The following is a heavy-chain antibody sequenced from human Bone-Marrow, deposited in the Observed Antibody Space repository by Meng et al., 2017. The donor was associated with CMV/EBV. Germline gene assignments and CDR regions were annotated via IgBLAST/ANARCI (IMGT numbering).Heavy chain of an antibody. Sequence: SGLTLVQPTQTLTLTCTFSGFSLSTSGVGVGWIRQPPGKALEWLALIYWNDDKRYSPSLKSRLTITKDTSKNQVVLTMTNMDPVDTATYYCAHKREYCSSTSCYPTCFDYWGQGTLVTVSS. V-gene: IGHV2-5*01. CDR3: AHKREYCSSTSCYPTCFDY. D-gene: IGHD2-2*01. CDR1: GFSLSTSGVG. CDR2: IYWNDDK. J-gene: IGHJ4*02.